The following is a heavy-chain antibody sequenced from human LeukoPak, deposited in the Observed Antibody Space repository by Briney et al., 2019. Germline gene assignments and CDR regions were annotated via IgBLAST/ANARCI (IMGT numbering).Heavy chain of an antibody. D-gene: IGHD3-10*01. Sequence: PSQTLSLTCAISGDSVSSNSAAWNWIRQSPSRGLEWLGRTYYRSKWYNDYAGSVKSRITINSDTSKNQFSLQLNSVTLEDTAVYYCARVRFPYPASAGLDYWGQGTLVTVSS. CDR2: TYYRSKWYN. CDR3: ARVRFPYPASAGLDY. V-gene: IGHV6-1*01. CDR1: GDSVSSNSAA. J-gene: IGHJ4*02.